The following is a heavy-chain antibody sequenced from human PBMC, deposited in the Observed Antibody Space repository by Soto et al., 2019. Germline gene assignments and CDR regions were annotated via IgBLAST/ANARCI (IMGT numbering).Heavy chain of an antibody. CDR2: INPNSGAT. CDR3: ARDQRGYSYSND. D-gene: IGHD5-18*01. V-gene: IGHV1-2*02. J-gene: IGHJ4*02. Sequence: QVQLVQSGAEVKKPGSSVKVSCKASGYTFTGYYMHWVRQAPGQGLEWMGWINPNSGATKYAQKFQGRVTMTRDTPVSTAYMELSRLKSDDTAVYYCARDQRGYSYSNDWGQGTLVTVSS. CDR1: GYTFTGYY.